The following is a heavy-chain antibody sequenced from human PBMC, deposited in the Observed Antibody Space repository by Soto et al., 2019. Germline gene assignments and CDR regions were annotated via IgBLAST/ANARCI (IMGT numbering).Heavy chain of an antibody. CDR3: TRDLRASSGYYYGGY. Sequence: SLSLSCTASGFTFGDYAMSWFRQAPGKGLEWVGFIRSKAYGGTTEYAASVKGRFTISRDDSKSIAYLQMNSLKTEDTAVYYCTRDLRASSGYYYGGYWGQGTLVPVSS. V-gene: IGHV3-49*03. D-gene: IGHD3-22*01. J-gene: IGHJ4*02. CDR1: GFTFGDYA. CDR2: IRSKAYGGTT.